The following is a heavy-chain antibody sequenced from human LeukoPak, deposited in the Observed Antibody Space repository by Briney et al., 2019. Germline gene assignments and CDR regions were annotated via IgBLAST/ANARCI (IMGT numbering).Heavy chain of an antibody. D-gene: IGHD3-10*01. CDR3: ARRIRLWFGESNKYYFDY. J-gene: IGHJ4*02. CDR2: ISSSSSYI. CDR1: GFTFSSYS. V-gene: IGHV3-21*01. Sequence: GGSLRLSCAASGFTFSSYSMNWVRQAPGKGLEWVSSISSSSSYIYYADSVKGRFTISRDNAKNSLYLQMNSLRAEDTAVNYCARRIRLWFGESNKYYFDYWGQGTLVTVSS.